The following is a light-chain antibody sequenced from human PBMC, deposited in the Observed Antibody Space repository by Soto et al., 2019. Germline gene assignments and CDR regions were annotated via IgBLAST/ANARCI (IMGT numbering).Light chain of an antibody. Sequence: IQMTQSPSSLSASVGDSVTISCRASQIISRYLNWYQQKPGKAPKLLIFSASGLQSGVPSRFSGGGYGTEFTLTISSLQLEDFASYYCQQSHTKPITFGGGTKVDI. CDR2: SAS. V-gene: IGKV1-39*01. CDR3: QQSHTKPIT. J-gene: IGKJ4*01. CDR1: QIISRY.